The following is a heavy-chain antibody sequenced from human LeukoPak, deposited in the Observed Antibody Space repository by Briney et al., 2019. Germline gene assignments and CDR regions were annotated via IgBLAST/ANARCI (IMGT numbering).Heavy chain of an antibody. D-gene: IGHD3-10*01. CDR3: ARDFWSGGLWFGEP. V-gene: IGHV4-39*07. CDR2: IYYSGST. J-gene: IGHJ4*02. Sequence: TSETLSLTCTVSGGSISSSSYYWGWIRQPPGKGLEWIGSIYYSGSTYYNPSLKSRVTISVDTSKNRFSLKLSSVTAADTAVYYCARDFWSGGLWFGEPRGQGTLVTVSS. CDR1: GGSISSSSYY.